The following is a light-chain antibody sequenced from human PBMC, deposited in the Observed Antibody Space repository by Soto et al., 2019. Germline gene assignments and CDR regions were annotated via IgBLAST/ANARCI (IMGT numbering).Light chain of an antibody. CDR2: DAS. Sequence: DIRMTQSPSTLSASVGDRVSITCRASQSIDGWLAWYQQKPGKAPKLLIYDASTLQRGVPSRFSGSGSGTEFTLTIRNLQPDDYATYYCQQYKSLPAFGGGTKVEIK. CDR1: QSIDGW. CDR3: QQYKSLPA. V-gene: IGKV1-5*01. J-gene: IGKJ4*01.